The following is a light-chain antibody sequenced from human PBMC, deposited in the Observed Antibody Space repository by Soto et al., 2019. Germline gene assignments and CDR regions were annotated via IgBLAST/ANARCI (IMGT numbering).Light chain of an antibody. V-gene: IGLV4-69*01. J-gene: IGLJ2*01. CDR2: LNSDGSH. CDR1: SGHSNYA. Sequence: QPVLTQSPSASASLGASVKLTCTLSSGHSNYAIAWHQQQSEKGPRYLMKLNSDGSHSKGDEIPDRFSDSSSGAERDLTVSRSESEDEADCYCQTWGSGIVVFGGGTKLTVL. CDR3: QTWGSGIVV.